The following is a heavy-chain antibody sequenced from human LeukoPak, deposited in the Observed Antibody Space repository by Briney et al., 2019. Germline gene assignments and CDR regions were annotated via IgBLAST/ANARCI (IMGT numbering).Heavy chain of an antibody. CDR2: ISSRSSTI. D-gene: IGHD5-18*01. CDR3: ARPRDTSMAHSYYGLDV. CDR1: GFTFSSYS. J-gene: IGHJ6*02. V-gene: IGHV3-48*02. Sequence: QPGGSLRLSCAASGFTFSSYSMNWVRQAPGKGLEWVSFISSRSSTIYYADSVKGRFTISRDNAKDSLSLQMNSLRDEDTAVYYCARPRDTSMAHSYYGLDVWGQGTTVTVSS.